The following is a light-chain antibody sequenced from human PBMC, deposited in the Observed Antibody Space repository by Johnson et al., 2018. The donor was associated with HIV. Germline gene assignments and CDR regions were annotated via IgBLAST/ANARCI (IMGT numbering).Light chain of an antibody. CDR1: SSNIGNNY. Sequence: QSALTQPPSVSAAPGQKVTISCSGSSSNIGNNYVSWYQQVPGTAPKLLIYATDKRPSGIPDRFSGSKSGTSATLGISGLQTGDEADYYCGTWDNSLSAGVFGSGTKVTVL. CDR3: GTWDNSLSAGV. CDR2: ATD. J-gene: IGLJ1*01. V-gene: IGLV1-51*01.